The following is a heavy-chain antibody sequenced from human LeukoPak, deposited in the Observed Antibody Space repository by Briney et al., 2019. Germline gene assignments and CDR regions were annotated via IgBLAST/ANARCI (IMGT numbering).Heavy chain of an antibody. V-gene: IGHV3-21*01. CDR1: GFTFSTYN. J-gene: IGHJ6*03. CDR2: ITSSSSYI. CDR3: ARDPYSGNYGDCYYYYMDV. Sequence: GGSLRLSCAASGFTFSTYNMNWVRQAPGKGLEWVSSITSSSSYIYYADSVKGRFTISRDNAKSSLYLQMNSLRDEDTAVYYCARDPYSGNYGDCYYYYMDVWGKGTTVTISS. D-gene: IGHD1-26*01.